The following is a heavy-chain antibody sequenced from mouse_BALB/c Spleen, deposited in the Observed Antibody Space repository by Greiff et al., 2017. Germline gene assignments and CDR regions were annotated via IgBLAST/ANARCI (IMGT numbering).Heavy chain of an antibody. CDR3: ARSSLPYYYAMDY. CDR2: ISSGSSTI. CDR1: GFTFSSFG. V-gene: IGHV5-17*02. Sequence: EVKVVESGGGLVQPGGSRKLSCAASGFTFSSFGMHWVRQAPEKGLEWVAYISSGSSTIYYADTVKGRFTISRDNPKNTLFLQMTSLRSEDTAMYYCARSSLPYYYAMDYWGQGTSVTVSS. J-gene: IGHJ4*01.